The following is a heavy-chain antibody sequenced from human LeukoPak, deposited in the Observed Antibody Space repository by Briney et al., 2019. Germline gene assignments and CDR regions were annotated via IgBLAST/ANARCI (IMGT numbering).Heavy chain of an antibody. D-gene: IGHD3-22*01. Sequence: GESLKISCKGSGYSFTSYWIGWVRQMPGKGLEWMGIIYPGDSDTRYSPSFQGQVTISADKSISTAYLQWSSLKASDTAMYYCARSASIYDGSGYYVIIDYWGQGTLVTVSS. CDR3: ARSASIYDGSGYYVIIDY. J-gene: IGHJ4*02. CDR1: GYSFTSYW. CDR2: IYPGDSDT. V-gene: IGHV5-51*01.